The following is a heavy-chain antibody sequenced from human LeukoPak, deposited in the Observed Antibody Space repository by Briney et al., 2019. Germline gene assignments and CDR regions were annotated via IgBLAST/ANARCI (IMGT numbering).Heavy chain of an antibody. J-gene: IGHJ4*02. D-gene: IGHD1-14*01. CDR2: ISSSSSYI. CDR1: GVTVSDNY. Sequence: GGSLRLSCAAAGVTVSDNYMTLVRQAPGKGLEWVSSISSSSSYIYYADSVKGRFTISRDNAKNSLYLQMNSLRAEDTAVYYCAREEPLDYWGQGTLVTVSS. V-gene: IGHV3-21*01. CDR3: AREEPLDY.